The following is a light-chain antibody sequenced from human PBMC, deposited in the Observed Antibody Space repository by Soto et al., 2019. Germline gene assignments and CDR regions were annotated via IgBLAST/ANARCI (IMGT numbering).Light chain of an antibody. CDR1: QSVLYSSNNKNY. J-gene: IGKJ1*01. CDR2: WAS. Sequence: DIVMTQSPDSLAVSLGERATINCKSSQSVLYSSNNKNYLAWYQQKPGQPPKLLIYWASTRESGVPDRFSGSGSGTEFTLTISSLKAEDVAVYYCQQYYSTPQAFGQGPKVEIK. CDR3: QQYYSTPQA. V-gene: IGKV4-1*01.